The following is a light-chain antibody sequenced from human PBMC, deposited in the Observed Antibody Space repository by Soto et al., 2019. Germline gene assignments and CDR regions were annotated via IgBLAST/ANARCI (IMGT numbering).Light chain of an antibody. CDR3: QESHPTLMST. Sequence: DIQMTQSPSSLSASVGDRVTITCRASQNIRNTLNWYQHKPGKAPKLLIYAASHLESGVPSRFSGSGSGTEFTLTISRLQPEDFATYYCQESHPTLMSTFGPGTKVD. J-gene: IGKJ3*01. V-gene: IGKV1-39*01. CDR1: QNIRNT. CDR2: AAS.